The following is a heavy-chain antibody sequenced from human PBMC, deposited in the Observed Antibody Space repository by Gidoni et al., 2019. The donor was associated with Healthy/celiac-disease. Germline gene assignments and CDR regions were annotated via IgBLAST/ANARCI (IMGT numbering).Heavy chain of an antibody. V-gene: IGHV3-21*01. D-gene: IGHD2-15*01. CDR3: AREEGFYCSGGSCYSYYYGMDV. J-gene: IGHJ6*02. CDR2: IRSSSSYI. CDR1: GFPFSSYS. Sequence: EVQLVESGGGLVKPGGSLRLSCAASGFPFSSYSLNWVSQAPGKGLEWVSSIRSSSSYIYYADAVKGRFTISRDNAKNALYLQMNSLRAEDTAVYYCAREEGFYCSGGSCYSYYYGMDVWGQGTTVTVSS.